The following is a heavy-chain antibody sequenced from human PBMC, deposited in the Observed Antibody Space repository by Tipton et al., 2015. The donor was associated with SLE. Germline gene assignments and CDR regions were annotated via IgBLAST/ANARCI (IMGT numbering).Heavy chain of an antibody. J-gene: IGHJ4*02. CDR1: GGSISSYY. V-gene: IGHV4-59*12. CDR2: ISYSGSL. Sequence: TLSLTCTVSGGSISSYYWSWIRQPPGKGLEWIGYISYSGSLNYNPSLKSRVTISVDSSKNQFSLKLSSVTAADTAVYYCASSIAAAGTRNYWGQGTLVTVSS. CDR3: ASSIAAAGTRNY. D-gene: IGHD6-13*01.